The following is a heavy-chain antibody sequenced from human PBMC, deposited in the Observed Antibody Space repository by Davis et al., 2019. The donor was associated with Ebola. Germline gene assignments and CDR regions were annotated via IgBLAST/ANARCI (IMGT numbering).Heavy chain of an antibody. CDR3: ARGPSYDFWSGYYPPENWFDP. D-gene: IGHD3-3*01. V-gene: IGHV1-2*02. Sequence: ASVKVSCKASGYTFTGYYMHWVRQAPGQGLEWMGWINPNSGGTNYAQKFQGRVTMTRDTSISTAYMELSRLRSDDTAVYYCARGPSYDFWSGYYPPENWFDPWGQGTLVTVSS. CDR1: GYTFTGYY. CDR2: INPNSGGT. J-gene: IGHJ5*02.